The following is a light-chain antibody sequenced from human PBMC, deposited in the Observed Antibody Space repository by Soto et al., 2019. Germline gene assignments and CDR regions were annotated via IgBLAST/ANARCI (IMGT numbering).Light chain of an antibody. CDR1: SSDVGGYNC. Sequence: LAQPRSVSGSPGQSVTISCTGTSSDVGGYNCVSWYQQHPGKAPQLIIYDVTQRPSGVPDRFSGSKSGNTASLSISGLQAEDEADYYCCSHSASYTFVFGTGTKVTVL. CDR2: DVT. J-gene: IGLJ1*01. V-gene: IGLV2-11*01. CDR3: CSHSASYTFV.